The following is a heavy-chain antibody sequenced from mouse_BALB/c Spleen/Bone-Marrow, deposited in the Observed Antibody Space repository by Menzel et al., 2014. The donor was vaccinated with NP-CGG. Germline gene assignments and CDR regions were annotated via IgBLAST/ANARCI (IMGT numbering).Heavy chain of an antibody. V-gene: IGHV1-77*01. J-gene: IGHJ4*01. Sequence: VKLQESGPELVKPGASVKMSCKASGYTFTDYVISWVKQRTGQGLEWIGEIYPGSGSTYYNEKFKGKATLTADKSSNTAYMQLSSLTSEDSAVYFCASRGEERRHYYAMDYWGQGTSVTVSS. D-gene: IGHD2-14*01. CDR1: GYTFTDYV. CDR3: ASRGEERRHYYAMDY. CDR2: IYPGSGST.